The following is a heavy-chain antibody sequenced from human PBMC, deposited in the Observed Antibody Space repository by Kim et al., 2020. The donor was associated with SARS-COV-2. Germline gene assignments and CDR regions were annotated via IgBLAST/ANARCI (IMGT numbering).Heavy chain of an antibody. V-gene: IGHV3-23*01. CDR3: AKDDGYGGNLFDY. D-gene: IGHD4-17*01. Sequence: YADSGKDRFTISRDNSQSTLYLQVNTLRAEDTAVYYCAKDDGYGGNLFDYWGQGTLVTVSS. J-gene: IGHJ4*02.